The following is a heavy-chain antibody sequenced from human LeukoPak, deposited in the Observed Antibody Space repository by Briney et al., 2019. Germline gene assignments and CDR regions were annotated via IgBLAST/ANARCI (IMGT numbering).Heavy chain of an antibody. CDR3: ARGLPARRGDVWGSYRYLPEGNWFDP. V-gene: IGHV4-61*01. CDR1: VGSVSSGSYY. Sequence: SETLSLTCTVSVGSVSSGSYYWSWIRQPPGKGLEWIGYIYYSGSTNYNPSLKSRVTISVDTSKNQFSLKLSSVTAADTAVYYCARGLPARRGDVWGSYRYLPEGNWFDPWGQGTLVTVSS. CDR2: IYYSGST. J-gene: IGHJ5*02. D-gene: IGHD3-16*02.